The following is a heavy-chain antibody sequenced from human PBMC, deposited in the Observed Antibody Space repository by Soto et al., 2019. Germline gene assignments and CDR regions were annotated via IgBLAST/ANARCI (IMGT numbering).Heavy chain of an antibody. D-gene: IGHD3-10*01. J-gene: IGHJ5*02. Sequence: PGGSLRLSCAASGFTFSSYAMSWVRQAPGKGLEWVSAISGSGGSTYYADSVKGRFTISRDNSKNTLYLQMNGLRAEDTAVYYCASPIWFGELSTFDPWGQGTLVTVSS. CDR3: ASPIWFGELSTFDP. V-gene: IGHV3-23*01. CDR2: ISGSGGST. CDR1: GFTFSSYA.